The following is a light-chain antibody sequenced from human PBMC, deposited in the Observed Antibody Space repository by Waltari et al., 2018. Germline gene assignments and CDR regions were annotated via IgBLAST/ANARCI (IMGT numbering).Light chain of an antibody. CDR3: QQYDNLPIT. CDR2: DAS. CDR1: QDISNH. J-gene: IGKJ5*01. V-gene: IGKV1-33*01. Sequence: DIQMTQSPSSLSASVGDRVTITCQASQDISNHLNWYQQKPGKAPKLLIYDASNLETGVPSRFSGSGSGTDFTFTINSLQPEDIATYYCQQYDNLPITFGQGIRLEIK.